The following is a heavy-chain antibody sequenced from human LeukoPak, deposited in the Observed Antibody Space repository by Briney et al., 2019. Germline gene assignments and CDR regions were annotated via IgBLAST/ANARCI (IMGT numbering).Heavy chain of an antibody. J-gene: IGHJ4*02. CDR1: GFTVSSNY. V-gene: IGHV3-53*01. Sequence: GGSLRVSCAASGFTVSSNYMSWVRQAPGKGLEWVSVIYSGGTTYYADSVKGRFTISRDNSKNTLYLQMNSLRAEDTAVYYCARSGGRGYYPHYFDYWGQGTLVTVSS. D-gene: IGHD3-22*01. CDR2: IYSGGTT. CDR3: ARSGGRGYYPHYFDY.